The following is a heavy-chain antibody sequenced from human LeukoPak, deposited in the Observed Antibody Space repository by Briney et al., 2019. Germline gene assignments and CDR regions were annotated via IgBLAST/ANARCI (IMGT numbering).Heavy chain of an antibody. CDR1: GYTFTNYY. CDR2: INPGGGST. Sequence: GASVKVSCKASGYTFTNYYMHCVRQAPGQGLEWMGIINPGGGSTSYAQKFQGRVTMTRDMSTSTVYMELSSLRSEDTAVYYCARGGYYYMDVWGKGTTVTVSS. CDR3: ARGGYYYMDV. J-gene: IGHJ6*03. V-gene: IGHV1-46*01.